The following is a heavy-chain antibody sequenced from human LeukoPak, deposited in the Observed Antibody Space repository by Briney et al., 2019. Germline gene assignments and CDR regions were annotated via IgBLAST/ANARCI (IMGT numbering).Heavy chain of an antibody. D-gene: IGHD1-26*01. Sequence: SETLSLTCTVAGGSISSYYWSWIRQAPGKGLEWIGNIYYSGSTNYNPSLKSRVTVSVDTSKNQFSLKLSSVTAADTAVYYCARHGTLGSTTYPLDYWGQGTLVTVSS. J-gene: IGHJ4*02. CDR1: GGSISSYY. CDR3: ARHGTLGSTTYPLDY. V-gene: IGHV4-59*08. CDR2: IYYSGST.